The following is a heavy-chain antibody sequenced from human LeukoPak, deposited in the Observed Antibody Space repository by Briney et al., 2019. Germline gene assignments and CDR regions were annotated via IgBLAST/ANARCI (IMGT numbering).Heavy chain of an antibody. Sequence: PGGSLRLSCAASGFTFSNYGMHWVRQAPGKGLEWVAVIWYDGSNKYYADSVKGRFTISRDNSKNTLYLQMNSLRAEDTAVYYCAKDKYYYGSGSDFDYWGQGTLVTVSS. V-gene: IGHV3-30*02. J-gene: IGHJ4*02. D-gene: IGHD3-10*01. CDR1: GFTFSNYG. CDR3: AKDKYYYGSGSDFDY. CDR2: IWYDGSNK.